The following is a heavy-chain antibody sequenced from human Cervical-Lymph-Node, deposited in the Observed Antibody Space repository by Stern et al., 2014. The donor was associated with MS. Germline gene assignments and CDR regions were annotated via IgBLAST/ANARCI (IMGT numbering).Heavy chain of an antibody. J-gene: IGHJ3*02. Sequence: EVQLVESGGGLVQPGGSLRLSCAASGFTFSDHYMDWVRQAPGKGLEWVGRTRNKANSYTTEYAASVKGRFTISRDDSKNSLYLQMNSLKTEDTAVYYCASSLLLPAFDIWGQGTMVTVSS. CDR2: TRNKANSYTT. CDR1: GFTFSDHY. CDR3: ASSLLLPAFDI. V-gene: IGHV3-72*01. D-gene: IGHD2-15*01.